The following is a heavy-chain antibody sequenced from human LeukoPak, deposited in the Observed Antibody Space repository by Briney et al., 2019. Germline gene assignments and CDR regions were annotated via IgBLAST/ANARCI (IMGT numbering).Heavy chain of an antibody. Sequence: ASVKISCKASGHTFISYAIHWVRQAPGQRPEWMGWINVGNGDTNYSQKLQGRVTITRDASAITAYLELNSLRPADTAVYYCTRTLLGATGYFTDYYGMDVWGQGTTVTVS. CDR1: GHTFISYA. CDR3: TRTLLGATGYFTDYYGMDV. CDR2: INVGNGDT. J-gene: IGHJ6*02. V-gene: IGHV1-3*01. D-gene: IGHD3/OR15-3a*01.